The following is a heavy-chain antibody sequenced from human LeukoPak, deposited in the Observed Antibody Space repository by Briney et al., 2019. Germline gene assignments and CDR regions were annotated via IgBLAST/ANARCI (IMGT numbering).Heavy chain of an antibody. Sequence: PSETLSLTCTVSGGSISSYYWSWIRQPAGKGLDWIGRIYTSGSTNYNPSLKSRVTMSVDTSKNQFSLKLSSVTAADTAVYYCARDRPLRFLEWLSDAFDIWGQGTMVTVSS. CDR2: IYTSGST. CDR3: ARDRPLRFLEWLSDAFDI. V-gene: IGHV4-4*07. CDR1: GGSISSYY. D-gene: IGHD3-3*01. J-gene: IGHJ3*02.